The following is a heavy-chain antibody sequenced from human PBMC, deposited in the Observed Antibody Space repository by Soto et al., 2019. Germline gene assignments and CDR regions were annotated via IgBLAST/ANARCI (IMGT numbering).Heavy chain of an antibody. CDR1: GGSFSGYY. V-gene: IGHV4-34*01. D-gene: IGHD7-27*01. Sequence: SETLSLTCAVYGGSFSGYYWSWIRQPPGKGLEWIGEINHSGSTNYNPSLKSRVTISVDTSKNQFSLKLSSVTAADAAVYYCARGLTEDDYYYGMDVWGQGTTVTVSS. CDR3: ARGLTEDDYYYGMDV. J-gene: IGHJ6*02. CDR2: INHSGST.